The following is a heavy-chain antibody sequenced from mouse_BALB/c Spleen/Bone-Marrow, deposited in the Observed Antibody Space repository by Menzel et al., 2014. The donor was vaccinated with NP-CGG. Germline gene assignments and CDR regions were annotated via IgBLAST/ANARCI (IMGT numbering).Heavy chain of an antibody. V-gene: IGHV2-3*01. Sequence: VKLQESGPGLVAPSQSLSITCTVSGFSLTNYGVSWVRQPPGKGLEWLGLIWSDGTTNYRSALMSRLSINKDNSKSQVFLKLNSLQTDDTATYYCAKQTYYYGSTYWYFDVWGAGTTVTVSS. CDR2: IWSDGTT. J-gene: IGHJ1*01. CDR1: GFSLTNYG. D-gene: IGHD1-1*01. CDR3: AKQTYYYGSTYWYFDV.